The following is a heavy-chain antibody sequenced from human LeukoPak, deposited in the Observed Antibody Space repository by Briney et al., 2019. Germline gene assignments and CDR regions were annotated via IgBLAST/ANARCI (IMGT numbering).Heavy chain of an antibody. CDR3: ARDAAGYGSGSYYFDY. Sequence: ASVKVSCKASGYTFTSYYMHWVRQAPGQGLEWMGIINPSGGSTSYAQKFQGRVTMTRDTSTSTVYMELSSLRSEDTAVYYCARDAAGYGSGSYYFDYWGQGTLVTVSS. CDR1: GYTFTSYY. J-gene: IGHJ4*02. D-gene: IGHD3-10*01. V-gene: IGHV1-46*01. CDR2: INPSGGST.